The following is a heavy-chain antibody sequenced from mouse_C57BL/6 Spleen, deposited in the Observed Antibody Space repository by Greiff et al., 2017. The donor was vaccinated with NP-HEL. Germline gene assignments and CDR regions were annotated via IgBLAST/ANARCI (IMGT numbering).Heavy chain of an antibody. J-gene: IGHJ2*01. Sequence: VQLQQSGAELARPGASVQMSCKASGYTFTSYTMHWVKQRPGQGLEWIGYINPSSGYTKYNQKFKDKATLTADKSSSTAYMQLSSLTSDDSAVYYCARSPLITTVVGDYWGQGTTLTVSS. CDR1: GYTFTSYT. D-gene: IGHD1-1*01. V-gene: IGHV1-4*01. CDR2: INPSSGYT. CDR3: ARSPLITTVVGDY.